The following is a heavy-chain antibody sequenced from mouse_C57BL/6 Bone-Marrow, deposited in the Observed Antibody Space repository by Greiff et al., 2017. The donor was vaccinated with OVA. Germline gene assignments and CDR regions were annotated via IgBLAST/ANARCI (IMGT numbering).Heavy chain of an antibody. CDR2: SRNKANDYTT. CDR1: GFTFSDFY. J-gene: IGHJ2*01. Sequence: EVKLMESGGGLVQSGRSLRLSCATSGFTFSDFYMEWVRQAPGKGLEWIAASRNKANDYTTEYSASVKGRFIVSRDTSQSILYLQMNALRAEDTAIYYCARGGSCGYFDYWGQGTTLTVSS. V-gene: IGHV7-1*01. CDR3: ARGGSCGYFDY.